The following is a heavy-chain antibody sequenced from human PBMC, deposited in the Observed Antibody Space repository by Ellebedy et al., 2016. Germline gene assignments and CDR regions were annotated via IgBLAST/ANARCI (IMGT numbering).Heavy chain of an antibody. CDR3: AYRPPEHFGSSNYSFFEY. J-gene: IGHJ4*02. CDR2: IYWDDDQ. Sequence: SGPTLVKPTETLTLTCTVTGFSLSLSGVGVGWIRQPPGKALEWLAFIYWDDDQRYSPPLRNRLTITKDTSKKEVVLTMTNLDPLDTATYYCAYRPPEHFGSSNYSFFEYWGQGALVTVSS. V-gene: IGHV2-5*02. CDR1: GFSLSLSGVG. D-gene: IGHD3-10*01.